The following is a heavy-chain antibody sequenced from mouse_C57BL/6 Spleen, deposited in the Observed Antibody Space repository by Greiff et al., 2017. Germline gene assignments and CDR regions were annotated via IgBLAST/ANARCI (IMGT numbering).Heavy chain of an antibody. CDR2: INPSNGGT. D-gene: IGHD1-1*01. CDR1: GYTFTSYW. CDR3: ARDGGDYYDEGYYYAMDY. J-gene: IGHJ4*01. Sequence: VQLQQPGTELVKPGASVKLSCKASGYTFTSYWMHWVKQRPGQGLEWIGNINPSNGGTNYNEKFKSKATLTVDKSSSTAYMQLSSLTSEDSAVYYCARDGGDYYDEGYYYAMDYWGQGTSVTVSS. V-gene: IGHV1-53*01.